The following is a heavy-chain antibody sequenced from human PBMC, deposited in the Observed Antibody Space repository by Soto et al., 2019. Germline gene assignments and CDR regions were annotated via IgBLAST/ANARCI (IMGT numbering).Heavy chain of an antibody. J-gene: IGHJ4*02. CDR2: ISSDSSSI. Sequence: EVQLVESGGGLVKPGGSLRLSCAASGFTLSSYSMNWVRQAPGKGLEWVAYISSDSSSIHYVDSVKGRFSISRDSAQNSLYLQMNSLSDEYNAVYYCARAPYSSGLFDYWGQGTLVTVSS. D-gene: IGHD6-19*01. CDR3: ARAPYSSGLFDY. CDR1: GFTLSSYS. V-gene: IGHV3-48*02.